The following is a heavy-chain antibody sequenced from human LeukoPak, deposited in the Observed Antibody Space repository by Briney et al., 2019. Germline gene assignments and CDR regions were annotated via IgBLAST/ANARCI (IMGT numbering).Heavy chain of an antibody. CDR3: ARDFEDVGYFDY. Sequence: GGSLRPSCAASGFTFSSYAMHWVRPARGKGLGWVAVISYDGSNKYYTDSVKGRFTISRDNSKNTLYLQMNSLRAEDTAVYNCARDFEDVGYFDYWGQGTLVTVSS. D-gene: IGHD3-9*01. CDR2: ISYDGSNK. J-gene: IGHJ4*02. CDR1: GFTFSSYA. V-gene: IGHV3-30-3*01.